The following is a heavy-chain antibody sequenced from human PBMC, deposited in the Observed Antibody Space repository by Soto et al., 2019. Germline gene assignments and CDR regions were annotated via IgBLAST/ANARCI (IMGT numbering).Heavy chain of an antibody. CDR1: GGTFSSYA. CDR3: ATPRDDSSGYYSH. Sequence: SVKVSCKASGGTFSSYAISWVRQAPRQGLEWMGGIIPIFGTANYAQKFQGRVTITADESTSTAYMELSSLRSEDTAVYYCATPRDDSSGYYSHWGQGTLVTVSS. V-gene: IGHV1-69*13. J-gene: IGHJ4*02. CDR2: IIPIFGTA. D-gene: IGHD3-22*01.